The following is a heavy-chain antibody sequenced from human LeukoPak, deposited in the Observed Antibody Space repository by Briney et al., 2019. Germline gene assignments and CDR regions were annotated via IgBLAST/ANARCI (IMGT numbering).Heavy chain of an antibody. CDR1: GFTFSSYS. Sequence: GGSLRLSCAASGFTFSSYSMNWVRQAPGKGLEWVSSISSSSSYIYYADSVKGRFTVSRDNAKNSLYLQMNSLRAEDTAVYYCARERPYYYDSSGYYDLWGQGTLVTVSS. J-gene: IGHJ4*02. CDR2: ISSSSSYI. V-gene: IGHV3-21*04. D-gene: IGHD3-22*01. CDR3: ARERPYYYDSSGYYDL.